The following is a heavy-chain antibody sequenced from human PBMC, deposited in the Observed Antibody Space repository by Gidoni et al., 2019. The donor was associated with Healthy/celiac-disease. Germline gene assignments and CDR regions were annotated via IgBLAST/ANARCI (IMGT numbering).Heavy chain of an antibody. CDR2: INHSGGT. Sequence: QVQRQQWVARRWKRSETLSRTCAGHGGSSSASFWSCIRQPPRKGLEWIEEINHSGGTNYNPSIKSRVSISVDTSKNQYSLKLSTVTGTDTAVYYCARDLRYCSGGSCYRNNWFDPWGQGTLVTVSS. J-gene: IGHJ5*02. CDR3: ARDLRYCSGGSCYRNNWFDP. V-gene: IGHV4-34*01. CDR1: GGSSSASF. D-gene: IGHD2-15*01.